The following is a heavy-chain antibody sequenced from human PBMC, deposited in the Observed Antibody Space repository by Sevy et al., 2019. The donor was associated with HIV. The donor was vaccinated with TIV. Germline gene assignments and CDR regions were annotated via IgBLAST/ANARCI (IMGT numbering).Heavy chain of an antibody. CDR2: IKSKTDVGTT. J-gene: IGHJ4*02. Sequence: GGSLRLSCAASGFTFSNAGMNWVRQAPGKGLEWVGRIKSKTDVGTTDYPAPVKGRFTIPREYSKNTLHLQMKSLKTEDTAVYYCTTDFVWYSRSSHSDYWGQGNLVTVSS. D-gene: IGHD6-6*01. CDR3: TTDFVWYSRSSHSDY. V-gene: IGHV3-15*07. CDR1: GFTFSNAG.